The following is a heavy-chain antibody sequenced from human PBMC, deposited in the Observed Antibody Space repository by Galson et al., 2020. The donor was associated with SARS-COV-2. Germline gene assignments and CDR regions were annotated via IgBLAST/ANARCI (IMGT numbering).Heavy chain of an antibody. V-gene: IGHV4-34*01. CDR1: GGSFSGYY. J-gene: IGHJ6*02. Sequence: SETLSLTCAVYGGSFSGYYWSWIRQPPGKGLEWSGEINHSGSTNYNPSLKSRVTISVDTSKNQFSLKLSSVTAADTAVCYCARAYSISSCFPLYYYGMDVWSQGTTVTVSS. CDR2: INHSGST. D-gene: IGHD2-2*01. CDR3: ARAYSISSCFPLYYYGMDV.